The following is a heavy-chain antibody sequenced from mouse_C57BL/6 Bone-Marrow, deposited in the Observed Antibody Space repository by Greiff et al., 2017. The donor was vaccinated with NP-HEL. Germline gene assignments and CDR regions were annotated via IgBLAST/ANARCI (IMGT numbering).Heavy chain of an antibody. CDR3: AMALYYSNYLTFDY. CDR2: IHPSDSDT. CDR1: GYTFTSYW. Sequence: QVQLKQPGAELVKPGASVKVSCKASGYTFTSYWMHWVKQRPGQGLEWIGRIHPSDSDTNYNQKFKGKATLTVDKSSSTAYMQLSSLTSEDSAVYYCAMALYYSNYLTFDYWGQGTTLTVSS. D-gene: IGHD2-5*01. V-gene: IGHV1-74*01. J-gene: IGHJ2*01.